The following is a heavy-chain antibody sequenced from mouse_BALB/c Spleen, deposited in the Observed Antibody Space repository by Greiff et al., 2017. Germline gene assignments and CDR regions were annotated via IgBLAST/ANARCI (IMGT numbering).Heavy chain of an antibody. CDR1: GYSITSGYY. CDR3: AREVGYRRYFDV. D-gene: IGHD1-1*02. V-gene: IGHV3-6*02. CDR2: ISYDGSN. Sequence: DVQLQESGPGLVKPSQSLSLTCSVTGYSITSGYYWNWIRQFPGNKLEWMVYISYDGSNNYNPSLKNRISITRDTSKNQFFLKLNSVTTEDTATFYCAREVGYRRYFDVWGAGTTVTVSS. J-gene: IGHJ1*01.